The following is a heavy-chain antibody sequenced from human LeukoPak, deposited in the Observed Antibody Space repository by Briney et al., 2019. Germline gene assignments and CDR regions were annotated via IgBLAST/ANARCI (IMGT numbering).Heavy chain of an antibody. CDR1: GFTVSSNY. Sequence: GGSLRLSCAASGFTVSSNYMSWVRQAPGKGLEWVSVIYSGGSTYYADSVKGRFTISRDNSKNTLYLQMNSLGAEDTAVYYCAGHDYSNRRPDYWGQGTLVTVSS. V-gene: IGHV3-53*01. CDR3: AGHDYSNRRPDY. CDR2: IYSGGST. D-gene: IGHD4-11*01. J-gene: IGHJ4*02.